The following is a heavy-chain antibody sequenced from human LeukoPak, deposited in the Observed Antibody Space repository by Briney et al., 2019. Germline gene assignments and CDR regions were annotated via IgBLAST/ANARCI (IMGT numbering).Heavy chain of an antibody. CDR3: AKGGITGTNYYYYYMDV. CDR1: GFTFSDYG. V-gene: IGHV3-23*01. CDR2: ISGSGGST. Sequence: GRSLRLSCAASGFTFSDYGMHWVRQAPGKGLEWVSAISGSGGSTYYADSVKGRFTISRDNSKNTLYLQMNSLRAEDTAVYYCAKGGITGTNYYYYYMDVWGKGTTVTVSS. D-gene: IGHD1-20*01. J-gene: IGHJ6*03.